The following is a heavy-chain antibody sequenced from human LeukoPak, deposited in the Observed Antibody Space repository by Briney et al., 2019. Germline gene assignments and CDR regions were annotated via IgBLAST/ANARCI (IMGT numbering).Heavy chain of an antibody. V-gene: IGHV1-69*06. J-gene: IGHJ5*02. Sequence: ASVKVCCKASGGTFSRNDIIWVRQAPGQGLEWMGGSMPLFCTAKNAQKFHGRVTITAEKSPSTAYMDLSRLRAEDTALSYCARDLEYSSSNGDWFDPWGQGTLVTVSS. D-gene: IGHD6-6*01. CDR2: SMPLFCTA. CDR1: GGTFSRND. CDR3: ARDLEYSSSNGDWFDP.